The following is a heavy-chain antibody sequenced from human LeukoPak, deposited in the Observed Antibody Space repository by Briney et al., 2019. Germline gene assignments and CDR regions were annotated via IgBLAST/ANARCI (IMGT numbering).Heavy chain of an antibody. CDR1: GFTFSSYG. V-gene: IGHV3-30*18. CDR3: AKSPGVITMVRGVISHYYYGMDV. Sequence: PGGSLRLSCAASGFTFSSYGMHWVRQAPGKGLEWVAVISYDGSNKYYADSVKGRFTISRDNSKNTLYLHMNSLRAEDTAVYYCAKSPGVITMVRGVISHYYYGMDVWGQGTTVTVSS. CDR2: ISYDGSNK. D-gene: IGHD3-10*01. J-gene: IGHJ6*02.